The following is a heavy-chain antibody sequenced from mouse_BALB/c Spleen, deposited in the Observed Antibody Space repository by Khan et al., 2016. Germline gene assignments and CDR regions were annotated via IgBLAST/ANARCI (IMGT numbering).Heavy chain of an antibody. J-gene: IGHJ3*01. CDR2: IWAGGST. CDR1: GFSLTNSG. V-gene: IGHV2-9*02. CDR3: ARDDQDFDAWFAS. Sequence: VQLQESGPGLVAPSQSLSITCTVSGFSLTNSGVHWVRQPPRKGLDWLGVIWAGGSTDYNSALMSRLSITRDTTQNQVFLKMNSLQTDDTATYYCARDDQDFDAWFASWGQGTLVTVSA.